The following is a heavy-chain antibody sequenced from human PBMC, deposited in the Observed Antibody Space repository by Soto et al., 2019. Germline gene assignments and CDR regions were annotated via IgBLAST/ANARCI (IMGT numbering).Heavy chain of an antibody. D-gene: IGHD2-2*01. V-gene: IGHV1-69*12. CDR2: IIPRSATS. Sequence: QVQLVQSGAEVKKPGSSVKVSCKASGDTFSTYTITWMRQAPGQGLEWMGGIIPRSATSNYAQKFQGRVTISADESTNTAYMELSSLRSEDTAVYYCAREGLVLVPTTVTSDYYYYAMAVWGQGTTVTVSS. CDR1: GDTFSTYT. J-gene: IGHJ6*02. CDR3: AREGLVLVPTTVTSDYYYYAMAV.